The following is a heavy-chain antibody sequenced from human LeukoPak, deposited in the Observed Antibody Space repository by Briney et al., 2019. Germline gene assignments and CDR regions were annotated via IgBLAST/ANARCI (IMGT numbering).Heavy chain of an antibody. CDR1: GYTFTAYY. Sequence: ASVKVSCKASGYTFTAYYMHWVRQAPGEGLEWMGCINSNSGGTDYVQKFQGRVTMTRVTSISTAYMELSRLTSDDTAVYYCAIELTGSFYFDNWGQGTLVTVSS. D-gene: IGHD2-8*02. CDR3: AIELTGSFYFDN. J-gene: IGHJ4*02. V-gene: IGHV1-2*02. CDR2: INSNSGGT.